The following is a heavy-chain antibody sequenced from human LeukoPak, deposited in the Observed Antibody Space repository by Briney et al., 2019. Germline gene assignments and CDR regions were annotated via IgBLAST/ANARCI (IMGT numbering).Heavy chain of an antibody. Sequence: SETLSLTCTVSGGSLSRGGYYWGWIRQHPGKGLEWIGYIYYSGSTYYNPSLKSRVTISVDTSKNQFSLKLSSVTAADTAVYYCASGYSYGHYFDYWGQGTLVTVSS. CDR3: ASGYSYGHYFDY. V-gene: IGHV4-31*03. J-gene: IGHJ4*02. CDR2: IYYSGST. CDR1: GGSLSRGGYY. D-gene: IGHD5-18*01.